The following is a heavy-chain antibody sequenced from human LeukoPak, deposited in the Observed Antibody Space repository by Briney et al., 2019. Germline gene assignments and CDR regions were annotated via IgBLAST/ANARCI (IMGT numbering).Heavy chain of an antibody. CDR2: INQDGSEK. V-gene: IGHV3-7*01. D-gene: IGHD3-10*01. CDR1: GFTFSSYW. Sequence: PGGSLRLSCAASGFTFSSYWMSWVRQAPGKGLEWVANINQDGSEKYYADSVKGRFTISRDNAKDSLYLQMNSLRAEDTAVYYCARLYYYRSGYYYMDVWGKGTTVTVSS. J-gene: IGHJ6*03. CDR3: ARLYYYRSGYYYMDV.